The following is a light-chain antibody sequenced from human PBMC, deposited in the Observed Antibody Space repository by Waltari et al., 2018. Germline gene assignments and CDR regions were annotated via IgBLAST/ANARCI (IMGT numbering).Light chain of an antibody. CDR1: QSVSSN. CDR3: QQYNSWPPYT. J-gene: IGKJ2*01. Sequence: EIVMTQSPGTLSVSPGERATLSCRASQSVSSNLAWSQQKPGQAPRILIYGASTRATGIPGRFSGSGSGTEFTLTISSLQSEDSAVYYCQQYNSWPPYTFGQGTKLEIK. V-gene: IGKV3-15*01. CDR2: GAS.